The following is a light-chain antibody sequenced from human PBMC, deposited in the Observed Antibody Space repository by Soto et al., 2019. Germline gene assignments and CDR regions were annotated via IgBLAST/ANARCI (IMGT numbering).Light chain of an antibody. Sequence: EIVMTQSPATLSVSPGERATLSCRASQSGSSNIAWYQQKPGQAPRLLIYGASTRATSIPARFGGSGSWTEFTPTISSLQSEDFAVYYCQHYISWPLTFGGGTKVEIK. CDR1: QSGSSN. J-gene: IGKJ4*01. V-gene: IGKV3-15*01. CDR2: GAS. CDR3: QHYISWPLT.